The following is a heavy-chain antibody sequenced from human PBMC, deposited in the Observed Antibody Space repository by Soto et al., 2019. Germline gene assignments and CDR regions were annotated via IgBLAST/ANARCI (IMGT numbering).Heavy chain of an antibody. D-gene: IGHD3-10*01. J-gene: IGHJ6*02. CDR2: ISYDGNNK. CDR3: AKDEVRTPSLYAMDV. Sequence: GGSLRLSCAASEFTFSKFDMHWVRQAPGKGLGWVAAISYDGNNKYYADSVKGRFSISRDNSKNTLSLQINSLRDEDTAVYYCAKDEVRTPSLYAMDVWGQGTTVTVSS. V-gene: IGHV3-30*18. CDR1: EFTFSKFD.